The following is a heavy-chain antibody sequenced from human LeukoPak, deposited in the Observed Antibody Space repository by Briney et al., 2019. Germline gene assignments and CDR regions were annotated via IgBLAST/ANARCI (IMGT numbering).Heavy chain of an antibody. CDR1: GFTFRNYA. J-gene: IGHJ4*02. D-gene: IGHD4-17*01. Sequence: GGSLRLSCAASGFTFRNYAMSWVRQAPGKGPEWVSTISGSGVDTDYADSVKDRFPISRDNSRNTLYLQMNSLRAEDTAVYYCAKHQDWTVTVPDYWGQGTLVTVSS. CDR2: ISGSGVDT. CDR3: AKHQDWTVTVPDY. V-gene: IGHV3-23*01.